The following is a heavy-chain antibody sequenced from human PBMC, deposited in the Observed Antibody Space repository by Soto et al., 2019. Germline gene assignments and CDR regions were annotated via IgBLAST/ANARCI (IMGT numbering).Heavy chain of an antibody. V-gene: IGHV4-61*02. Sequence: ASETLSLTCTVSGGSISSSSYYCNWIRQPAGKGLEWIGRIDTSGSTNYNPSLKSRVTMSVDTSKQEFSLKLSSVTAADTALYYCARRSSSSLGSLFDPWGRGILVTVSS. D-gene: IGHD6-6*01. CDR1: GGSISSSSYY. J-gene: IGHJ5*02. CDR3: ARRSSSSLGSLFDP. CDR2: IDTSGST.